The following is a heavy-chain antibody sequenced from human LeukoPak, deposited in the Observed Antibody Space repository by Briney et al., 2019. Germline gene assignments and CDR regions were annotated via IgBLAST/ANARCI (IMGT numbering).Heavy chain of an antibody. Sequence: PGGSLRLSCAASGFTFSSYTMSWVRQAPGKGLEWVSAISGSGGSTYYADSVKDRFTISRDNSKNTLYLQMNSLRAEDTAVYYCAKVPITIFGVVTDYYFDYWGQGTLVTVSS. V-gene: IGHV3-23*01. CDR1: GFTFSSYT. J-gene: IGHJ4*02. D-gene: IGHD3-3*01. CDR3: AKVPITIFGVVTDYYFDY. CDR2: ISGSGGST.